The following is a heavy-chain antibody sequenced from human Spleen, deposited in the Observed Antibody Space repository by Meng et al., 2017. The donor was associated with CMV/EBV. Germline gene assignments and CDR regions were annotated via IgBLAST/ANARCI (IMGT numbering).Heavy chain of an antibody. CDR1: GFTFSSYA. CDR3: ATIPRISGYSSGWGWFDP. V-gene: IGHV3-23*01. CDR2: ISGSGGST. D-gene: IGHD6-19*01. Sequence: GESLKISCAASGFTFSSYAMSWVRQAPGKGLEWVSAISGSGGSTYYADSVKGRFTISRDNSKNTLYLQMNSLRAEDTAVYYCATIPRISGYSSGWGWFDPWGQGTLVTVSS. J-gene: IGHJ5*02.